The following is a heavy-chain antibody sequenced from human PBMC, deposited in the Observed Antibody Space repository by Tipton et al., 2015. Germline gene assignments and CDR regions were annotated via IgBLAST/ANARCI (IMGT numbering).Heavy chain of an antibody. CDR3: AKTHGAYDWYLDH. Sequence: TLSLTCTVSGGSVSRGSYYWSWIRQPPGKGLQWIGYIYYSGSTNYNPSLKSRVTISVDTSKNQFSLNLRSVTAADTAVYFCAKTHGAYDWYLDHWGQGTLVTVSS. CDR1: GGSVSRGSYY. CDR2: IYYSGST. J-gene: IGHJ4*02. V-gene: IGHV4-61*01. D-gene: IGHD5-12*01.